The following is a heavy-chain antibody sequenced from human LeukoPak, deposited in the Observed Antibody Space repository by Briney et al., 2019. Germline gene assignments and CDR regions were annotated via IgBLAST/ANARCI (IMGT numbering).Heavy chain of an antibody. CDR2: INPNSGGT. D-gene: IGHD4-17*01. V-gene: IGHV1-2*06. CDR1: GYTFTGYY. J-gene: IGHJ3*02. Sequence: GASVKVSCKASGYTFTGYYMHWVRQAPGQGLEWMGRINPNSGGTNYAQKFQGRVTMTRDTSISTAYMELSRLRSDDTAVYYCARGDYGDLGTNAFDIWGQGTMVTVSS. CDR3: ARGDYGDLGTNAFDI.